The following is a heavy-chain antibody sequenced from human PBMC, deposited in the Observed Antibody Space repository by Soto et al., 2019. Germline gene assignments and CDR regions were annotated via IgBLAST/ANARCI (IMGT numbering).Heavy chain of an antibody. CDR1: GGSISSYY. V-gene: IGHV4-59*01. CDR2: IYYSGST. D-gene: IGHD6-19*01. Sequence: SETLSLTCTVSGGSISSYYWSWIRQPPGKGLEWIGYIYYSGSTNYNPSLKSRVTISVDTSKNQFSLKLSSVTAADTAVYYCARDKSSGWFDYWGQGTLVTVS. CDR3: ARDKSSGWFDY. J-gene: IGHJ4*02.